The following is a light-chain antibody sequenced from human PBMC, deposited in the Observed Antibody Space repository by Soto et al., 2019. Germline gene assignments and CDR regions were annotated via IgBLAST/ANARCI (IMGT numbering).Light chain of an antibody. CDR3: QTWGAGFRV. Sequence: QPVLTKSPSASASLGASVKLTCTLSSGHSSYAITWLQQQPEKGPRYLMKVNMDGSHSKGDGIPDRFSGSSSGTERYLTISSLQSEDEAHYYCQTWGAGFRVFGGGTKVTVL. V-gene: IGLV4-69*01. CDR2: VNMDGSH. CDR1: SGHSSYA. J-gene: IGLJ3*02.